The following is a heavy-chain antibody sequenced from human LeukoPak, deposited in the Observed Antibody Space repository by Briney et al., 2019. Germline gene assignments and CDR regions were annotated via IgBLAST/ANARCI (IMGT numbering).Heavy chain of an antibody. CDR1: GFTFSISV. V-gene: IGHV3-64*02. CDR2: INSNDRTT. D-gene: IGHD2-2*01. J-gene: IGHJ3*02. CDR3: ARGDQLLFDAFDI. Sequence: PGGSLRLSCAASGFTFSISVMHWVRQAPGKGLEFVSTINSNDRTTNYADSVKGRFTVSRDNSKNTLYLQMGGLRVEDMAVYYCARGDQLLFDAFDIWGQGTMVTVSS.